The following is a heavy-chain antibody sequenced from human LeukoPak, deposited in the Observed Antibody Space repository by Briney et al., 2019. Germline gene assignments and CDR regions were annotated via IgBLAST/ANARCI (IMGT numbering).Heavy chain of an antibody. CDR3: AKDGCSSTSCYSIDY. Sequence: GGSPRLSCAASGFTFSSYAMSWVRQAPGKGLEWVSAISGSGGSTYYADSVKGRFTISRDNSKNTLYLQMNSLRAEDTAVYYCAKDGCSSTSCYSIDYWGQGTLVTVSS. D-gene: IGHD2-2*01. V-gene: IGHV3-23*01. J-gene: IGHJ4*02. CDR2: ISGSGGST. CDR1: GFTFSSYA.